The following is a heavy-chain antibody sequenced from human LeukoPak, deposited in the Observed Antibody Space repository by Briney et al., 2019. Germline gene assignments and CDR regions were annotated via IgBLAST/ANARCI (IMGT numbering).Heavy chain of an antibody. CDR2: IYTSEST. CDR3: ARDLTVAGTGDWFDP. V-gene: IGHV4-4*07. J-gene: IGHJ5*02. Sequence: PSETLSLTCTVSGDSISSYYWSWIRQPAGKGLEWIGRIYTSESTNYNPSLKSRVTMSVDTSKNQFSLKLSSVTAADTAVYNCARDLTVAGTGDWFDPWGQGTLVTVSS. D-gene: IGHD6-19*01. CDR1: GDSISSYY.